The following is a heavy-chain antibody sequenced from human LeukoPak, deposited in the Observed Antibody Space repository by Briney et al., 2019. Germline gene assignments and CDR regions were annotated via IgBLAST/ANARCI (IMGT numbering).Heavy chain of an antibody. J-gene: IGHJ4*02. CDR1: GFGFSVYW. CDR2: INEDGTSA. V-gene: IGHV3-74*01. CDR3: ARVPTNSYGFGQ. Sequence: GGSLRLSCAASGFGFSVYWMHWVRQAPGKGLVWVAHINEDGTSASHADSVKGRFTFSRDNAKNTLYLQMNSLTVEDTAVYYCARVPTNSYGFGQWGQGSLVTVSS. D-gene: IGHD5-18*01.